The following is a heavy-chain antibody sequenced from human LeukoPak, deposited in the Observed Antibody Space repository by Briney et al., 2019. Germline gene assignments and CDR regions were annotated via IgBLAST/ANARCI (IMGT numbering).Heavy chain of an antibody. D-gene: IGHD2-21*02. J-gene: IGHJ3*02. Sequence: GGSLRLSCVTSGFTFDDYGFPWVRQAPGKGLECVSGINWNGNRTRYADFVKGRFTISRENAKNSLFLQMSSRRAEDTALYHGARMGILMVTANDGFDIWGHGTKVTVSS. CDR1: GFTFDDYG. CDR2: INWNGNRT. V-gene: IGHV3-20*01. CDR3: ARMGILMVTANDGFDI.